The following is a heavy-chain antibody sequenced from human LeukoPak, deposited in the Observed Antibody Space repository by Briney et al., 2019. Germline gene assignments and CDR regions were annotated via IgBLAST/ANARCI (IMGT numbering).Heavy chain of an antibody. V-gene: IGHV1-2*04. J-gene: IGHJ5*02. CDR3: ARDRSPELFGIPTGNWFDP. CDR2: INPNSGGT. D-gene: IGHD3-10*01. Sequence: ASVKVSCNASGYTFTSYDINWVRQAPGQGLEWMGWINPNSGGTNYAQKFQGWVTMTRDTSISTAYMELSRLRSDDTAVYYCARDRSPELFGIPTGNWFDPWGQGTLVTVSS. CDR1: GYTFTSYD.